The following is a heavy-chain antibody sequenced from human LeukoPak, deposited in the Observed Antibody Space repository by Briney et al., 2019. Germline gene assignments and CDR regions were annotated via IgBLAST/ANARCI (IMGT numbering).Heavy chain of an antibody. Sequence: PSETLSLTCTVSGGSISSYYWSWIRQPPGKGLEWIGYIYYSGSTNYNPSLKSRVTISVDTSKNQFSLKLSSVTAADTAVYYCARSREDSHFDYWGQGTLVTVSS. CDR1: GGSISSYY. V-gene: IGHV4-59*08. D-gene: IGHD3/OR15-3a*01. J-gene: IGHJ4*02. CDR3: ARSREDSHFDY. CDR2: IYYSGST.